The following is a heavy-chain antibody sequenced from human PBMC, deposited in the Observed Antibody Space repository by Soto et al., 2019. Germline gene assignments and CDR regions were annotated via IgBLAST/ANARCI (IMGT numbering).Heavy chain of an antibody. D-gene: IGHD6-19*01. CDR2: VFGDGRT. CDR3: VKGRSIAVAGSYYYYGMDV. Sequence: GSLRLSCAASGFTVSSTYMTWFRQAPGRGLEWVSAVFGDGRTFYADSVKGRFTISRDSSKNTLYLQMSSLRAEDTAVYYCVKGRSIAVAGSYYYYGMDVWAQGTTVTVSS. J-gene: IGHJ6*02. V-gene: IGHV3-66*02. CDR1: GFTVSSTY.